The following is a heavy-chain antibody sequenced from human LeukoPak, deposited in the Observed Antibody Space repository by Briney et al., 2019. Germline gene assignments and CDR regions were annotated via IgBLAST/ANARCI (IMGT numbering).Heavy chain of an antibody. CDR2: IYYSGST. CDR1: GGSISSSSYY. J-gene: IGHJ3*02. D-gene: IGHD3-9*01. V-gene: IGHV4-39*01. Sequence: SETLSLTCTVSGGSISSSSYYWGWIRQPPGKGLEWIGSIYYSGSTYYNPSLKSRVTISVDTSKNQFSLKLSSVTAADTAVYYCARALRYFDWYDAFDIWGQGTMVTVSS. CDR3: ARALRYFDWYDAFDI.